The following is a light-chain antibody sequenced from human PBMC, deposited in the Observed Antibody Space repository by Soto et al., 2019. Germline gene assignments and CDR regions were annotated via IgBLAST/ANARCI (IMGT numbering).Light chain of an antibody. CDR3: CSYAGSRTYV. CDR2: EGT. CDR1: SSDIGSYDL. Sequence: QSVLTQPASVSGPLGQSIVISCTGSSSDIGSYDLVSWYQQYPGKAPKVVILEGTKRPSGVSNRFSGSKSGNTASLTISGLQTEDEADYYCCSYAGSRTYVFGAGTKVTVL. J-gene: IGLJ1*01. V-gene: IGLV2-23*01.